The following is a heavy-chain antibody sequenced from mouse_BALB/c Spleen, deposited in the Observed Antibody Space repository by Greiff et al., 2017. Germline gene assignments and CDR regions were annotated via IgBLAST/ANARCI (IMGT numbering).Heavy chain of an antibody. J-gene: IGHJ3*01. Sequence: EVMLVESGGGLVKPGGSLKLSCAASGFTFSDYYMYWVRQTPEKRLEWVATISDGGSYTYYPDSVKGRFTISRDNAKNNLYLQMSSLKSEDTAMYYCARDDGYYFAYWGQGTLVTVSA. CDR1: GFTFSDYY. CDR3: ARDDGYYFAY. V-gene: IGHV5-4*02. CDR2: ISDGGSYT. D-gene: IGHD2-3*01.